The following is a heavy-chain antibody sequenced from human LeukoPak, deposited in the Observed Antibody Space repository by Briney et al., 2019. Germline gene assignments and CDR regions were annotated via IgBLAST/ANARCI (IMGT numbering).Heavy chain of an antibody. J-gene: IGHJ5*02. Sequence: SQTLSLTCAISGDSVPSNSAAWNWIRQSPSRGLEWLGRTYYRSKWCNDYAVSVKSRITINPDTSRNQFSLQVNSLTPEDTAVYFCARSHWNYDNYFDPWGQGTLVTVSS. CDR1: GDSVPSNSAA. V-gene: IGHV6-1*01. CDR3: ARSHWNYDNYFDP. CDR2: TYYRSKWCN. D-gene: IGHD1-7*01.